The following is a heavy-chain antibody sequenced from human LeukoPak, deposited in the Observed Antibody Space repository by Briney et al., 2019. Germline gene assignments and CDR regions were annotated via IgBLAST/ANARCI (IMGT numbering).Heavy chain of an antibody. CDR1: GGSISSGTYY. CDR2: IYTSGST. Sequence: SETLSLTCTVSGGSISSGTYYWSWIRQPAGKGLEWIGRIYTSGSTNYNPSLKSRITISVDTSKNQFSLKLSSVTAADTAVYYCARHNYYGSGPFDYWGQGTLVTVSS. D-gene: IGHD3-10*01. J-gene: IGHJ4*02. CDR3: ARHNYYGSGPFDY. V-gene: IGHV4-61*02.